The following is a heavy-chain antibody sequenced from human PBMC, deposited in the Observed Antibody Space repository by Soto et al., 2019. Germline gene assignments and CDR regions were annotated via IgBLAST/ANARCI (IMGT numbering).Heavy chain of an antibody. CDR2: ISYDGSNK. V-gene: IGHV3-30-3*01. CDR1: GFTFSSYA. D-gene: IGHD6-6*01. CDR3: ARGPTGIAARNYYYYGMDV. J-gene: IGHJ6*02. Sequence: GGSLRLSCAASGFTFSSYAMHWFRQAPGKGLEWVAVISYDGSNKYYADSVKGRFTISRDNSKNTLYLQMNSLRAEDTAVYYCARGPTGIAARNYYYYGMDVWGQGTTVTVSS.